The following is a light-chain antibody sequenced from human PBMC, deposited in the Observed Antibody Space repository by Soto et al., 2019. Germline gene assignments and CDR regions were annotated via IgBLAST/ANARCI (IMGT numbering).Light chain of an antibody. CDR2: GAS. J-gene: IGKJ1*01. Sequence: EIVLTQSPGTLSLSPGERATLSCRASQSVSSSYLAWYQQKPGQSPMLLIYGASSRATGIPDRFSGSGSGTDFTLTISILEPEDFAVYYCQQYGSSPRTFGQGTKVEIK. CDR3: QQYGSSPRT. V-gene: IGKV3-20*01. CDR1: QSVSSSY.